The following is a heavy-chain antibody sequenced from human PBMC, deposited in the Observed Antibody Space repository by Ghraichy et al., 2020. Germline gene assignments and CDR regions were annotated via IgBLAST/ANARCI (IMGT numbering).Heavy chain of an antibody. CDR1: GGTFSSYA. D-gene: IGHD3-22*01. CDR3: AREGMYYYDSSGYYY. CDR2: IIPIFGTA. V-gene: IGHV1-69*13. Sequence: SVKVSCKASGGTFSSYAISWVRQAPVQGLEWMGGIIPIFGTANYAQKFQGRVTITADESTSTAYMELSSLRSEDTAVYYCAREGMYYYDSSGYYYWGQGTLVNVAS. J-gene: IGHJ4*02.